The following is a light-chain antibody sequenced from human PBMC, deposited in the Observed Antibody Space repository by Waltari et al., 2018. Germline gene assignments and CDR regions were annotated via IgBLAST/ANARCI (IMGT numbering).Light chain of an antibody. J-gene: IGLJ1*01. CDR1: SSDVGCYNF. CDR2: DVT. V-gene: IGLV2-14*03. CDR3: SSYTSATIYV. Sequence: QSALTQPASVSGSPGQSLTISCTVTSSDVGCYNFVSWYKQHPGKAPKLIIYDVTKRPSGVSNRFSGSKSGNTASLTISGLQTEDEADYYCSSYTSATIYVFGIGTKVVVL.